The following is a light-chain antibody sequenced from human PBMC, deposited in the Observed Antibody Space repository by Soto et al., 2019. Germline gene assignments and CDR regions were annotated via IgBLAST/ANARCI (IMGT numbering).Light chain of an antibody. Sequence: DLQMTQSPSSLSASVGDRVTITCRASQSISSYLNWYQQQPGKAPKLLIYAASSLQSGVPSRFSGSGSGTDFTLTISSLQPEDFASYYCQQSYSTPFTFGPGTKVDIK. CDR1: QSISSY. V-gene: IGKV1-39*01. J-gene: IGKJ3*01. CDR3: QQSYSTPFT. CDR2: AAS.